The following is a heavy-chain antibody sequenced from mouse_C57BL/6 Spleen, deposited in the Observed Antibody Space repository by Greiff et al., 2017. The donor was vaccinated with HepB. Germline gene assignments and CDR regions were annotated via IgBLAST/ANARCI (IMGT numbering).Heavy chain of an antibody. CDR3: ASAYYSNYPAWFAY. D-gene: IGHD2-5*01. J-gene: IGHJ3*01. V-gene: IGHV14-2*01. CDR2: IDPEDGET. Sequence: DVQLQESGAELVKPGASVKLSCTASGFNIKDYYMHWVKQRTEQGLEWIGRIDPEDGETKYAPKFQGKATITADTSSNTAYLQLSSLTSEDTAVYYWASAYYSNYPAWFAYWGQGTLVTVSA. CDR1: GFNIKDYY.